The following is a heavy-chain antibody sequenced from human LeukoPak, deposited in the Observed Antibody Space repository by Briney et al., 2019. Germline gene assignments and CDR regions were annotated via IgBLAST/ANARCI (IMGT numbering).Heavy chain of an antibody. Sequence: SETLSLTCAVYGGSFSGYYWSWIRQPPGKGLEWIGEINHSGSTNYNPSLKSRVTISVDTSKNQFSLKLSSVTAADTAVYYCARGRYSSSWYLGLWGQGTLATVSS. CDR1: GGSFSGYY. CDR3: ARGRYSSSWYLGL. CDR2: INHSGST. V-gene: IGHV4-34*01. J-gene: IGHJ4*02. D-gene: IGHD6-13*01.